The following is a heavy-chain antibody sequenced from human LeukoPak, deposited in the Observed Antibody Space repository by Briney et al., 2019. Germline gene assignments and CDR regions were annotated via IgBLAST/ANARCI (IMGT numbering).Heavy chain of an antibody. CDR3: AREMVDTAMGAFYGMDV. D-gene: IGHD5-18*01. Sequence: APMEGSFPVSGYTLTGDYIPSERKGPRPGHAGMWMIKHNSGGTNYAQKFQGRVTMTRDTSISTAYMELSRLRSDDTAVYYCAREMVDTAMGAFYGMDVWGQGTTVTVSS. CDR2: IKHNSGGT. CDR1: GYTLTGDY. J-gene: IGHJ6*02. V-gene: IGHV1-2*02.